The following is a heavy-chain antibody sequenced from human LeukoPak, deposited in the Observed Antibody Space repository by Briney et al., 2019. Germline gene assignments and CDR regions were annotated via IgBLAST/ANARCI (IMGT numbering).Heavy chain of an antibody. CDR1: GYTFSSYA. J-gene: IGHJ1*01. Sequence: GGSLRLSCAASGYTFSSYAMSWVRQAPGKGLEWVSGRSGSGGSTFDAHSLKGRFTISRDNSKNTLYLQMNSLRAEDTAVYYCAKLSWRVRFLEWLSPEEHWGQGTLVTVSS. CDR3: AKLSWRVRFLEWLSPEEH. D-gene: IGHD3-3*01. CDR2: RSGSGGST. V-gene: IGHV3-23*01.